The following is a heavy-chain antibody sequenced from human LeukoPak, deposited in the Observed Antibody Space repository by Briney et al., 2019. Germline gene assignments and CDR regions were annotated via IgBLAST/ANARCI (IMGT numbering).Heavy chain of an antibody. V-gene: IGHV3-30*02. CDR3: ARDGTYSSGWFDY. D-gene: IGHD6-19*01. Sequence: GGSLRLPCAASGFTFNNYGMHWVRQAPGKGLEWVAFIRYNGNNQYYADSVKGRFTISRDNSKNTLYLQMNSLKGDDTAVYYCARDGTYSSGWFDYWGQGTLVTVSS. J-gene: IGHJ5*01. CDR1: GFTFNNYG. CDR2: IRYNGNNQ.